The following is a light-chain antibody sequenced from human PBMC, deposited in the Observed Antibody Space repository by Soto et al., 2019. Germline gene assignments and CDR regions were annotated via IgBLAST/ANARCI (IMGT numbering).Light chain of an antibody. CDR2: GAS. CDR3: QQYGSSLSVT. Sequence: DIVLTQSPGSLSLSPGERATLSCRASQSVSSSYLAWYQQKPGQAPRLLIYGASSRATGIPDRFSGSGSGTDFTLTISRLEPEDFAVYYCQQYGSSLSVTFGQGTRLEMK. CDR1: QSVSSSY. J-gene: IGKJ5*01. V-gene: IGKV3-20*01.